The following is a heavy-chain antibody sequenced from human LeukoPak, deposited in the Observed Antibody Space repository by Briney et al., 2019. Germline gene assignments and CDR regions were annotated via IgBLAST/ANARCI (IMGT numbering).Heavy chain of an antibody. CDR1: GGSISSYY. V-gene: IGHV4-59*01. CDR2: IYYSGST. D-gene: IGHD3-22*01. CDR3: ARVDSSGYYIDY. Sequence: SETLSLTCTVSGGSISSYYWSWIRQPPGKGLERIGYIYYSGSTNYNPSLKSRVTISVDTSKNQFSLKLSSVTAADTAVYYCARVDSSGYYIDYWGQGTLVTVSS. J-gene: IGHJ4*02.